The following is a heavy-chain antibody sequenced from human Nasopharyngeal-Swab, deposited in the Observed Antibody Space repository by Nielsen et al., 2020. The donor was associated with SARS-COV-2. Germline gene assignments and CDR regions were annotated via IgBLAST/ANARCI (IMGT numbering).Heavy chain of an antibody. D-gene: IGHD6-13*01. CDR3: AREGYSSSWYPGAFDI. CDR1: GFTFSSYG. V-gene: IGHV3-33*01. J-gene: IGHJ3*02. Sequence: GGSLRLSCAASGFTFSSYGMHWVRQAPGKGLEWVAVIWYDGSNKYYADSVKGRFTISRDNSKNTLYLQMNSLRAEDTAVYYCAREGYSSSWYPGAFDIWGQGTMVTVSS. CDR2: IWYDGSNK.